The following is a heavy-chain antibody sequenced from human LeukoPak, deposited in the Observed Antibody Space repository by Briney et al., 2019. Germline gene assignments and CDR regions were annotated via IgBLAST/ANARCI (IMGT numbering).Heavy chain of an antibody. Sequence: SLRLSCAASGFTFDDYAMHWVRHAPWKGLEWVSGISWNSGSIGYADSVKGRLTISRDNAKNSLYLQMNSLRAEDTALYYCAKDRDRARTSMNFDYWGQGTLVTVSS. CDR2: ISWNSGSI. D-gene: IGHD6-6*01. V-gene: IGHV3-9*01. CDR3: AKDRDRARTSMNFDY. J-gene: IGHJ4*02. CDR1: GFTFDDYA.